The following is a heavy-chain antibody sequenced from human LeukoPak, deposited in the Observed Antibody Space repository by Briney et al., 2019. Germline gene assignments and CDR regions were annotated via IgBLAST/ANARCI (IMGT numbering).Heavy chain of an antibody. D-gene: IGHD2-2*01. J-gene: IGHJ6*02. CDR2: IYSSGRT. CDR1: GGSISSYS. CDR3: ARDPPCSSTSCYGMDV. V-gene: IGHV4-59*01. Sequence: SETLSLTCTVSGGSISSYSWSWIRQPPGKGLEWIGYIYSSGRTNFNPSLKSRVTISVDTSKTHFSLKLSSVTAADTAVYYCARDPPCSSTSCYGMDVWGQGTTVTVSS.